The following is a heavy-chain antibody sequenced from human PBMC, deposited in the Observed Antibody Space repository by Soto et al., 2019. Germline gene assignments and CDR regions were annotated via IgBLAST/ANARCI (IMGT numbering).Heavy chain of an antibody. D-gene: IGHD2-2*01. CDR1: GITFSNAW. CDR3: TTDSADIVVVPATFGMDV. CDR2: IKSITDGGTT. V-gene: IGHV3-15*01. J-gene: IGHJ6*02. Sequence: VGSLRLSCAASGITFSNAWMTWVRQAPGKGLEWVGRIKSITDGGTTDYAAPVKGRFTISRDDSKDTLYLQMNNLKTEDTAVYHCTTDSADIVVVPATFGMDVWGQGTTVTVSS.